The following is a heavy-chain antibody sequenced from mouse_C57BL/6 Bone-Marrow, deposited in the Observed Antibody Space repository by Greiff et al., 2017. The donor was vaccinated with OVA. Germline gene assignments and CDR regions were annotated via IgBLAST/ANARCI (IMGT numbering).Heavy chain of an antibody. CDR3: APHASCSSTRYYYALYF. Sequence: VQLQQSGPELVKPGASVKISCKASGYSFTDYNMNWVKQSNGKSLEWIGVINPNYGTTSYNQKFKGKATLTVDQSSSTAYMQLNSLTSEDSAVYYCAPHASCSSTRYYYALYFWGRGTSVTVSS. V-gene: IGHV1-39*01. J-gene: IGHJ4*01. CDR1: GYSFTDYN. CDR2: INPNYGTT. D-gene: IGHD5-1*01.